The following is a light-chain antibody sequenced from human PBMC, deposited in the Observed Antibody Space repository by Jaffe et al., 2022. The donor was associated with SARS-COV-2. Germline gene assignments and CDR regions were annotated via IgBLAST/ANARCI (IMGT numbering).Light chain of an antibody. J-gene: IGKJ4*01. Sequence: EIVLTQSPGTLSLSPGERATLSCRASQSVSSNYLAWYQQKPAQAPRLLLYGASSRATGIPDRFSGSGSGTDFSLTISRLEPEDFAVYFCQQYGSSPLTFGGGTKVEIK. CDR1: QSVSSNY. CDR3: QQYGSSPLT. V-gene: IGKV3-20*01. CDR2: GAS.